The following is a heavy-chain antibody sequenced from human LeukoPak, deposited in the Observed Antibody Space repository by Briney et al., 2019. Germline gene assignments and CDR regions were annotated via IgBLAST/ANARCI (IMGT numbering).Heavy chain of an antibody. V-gene: IGHV1-2*04. CDR2: INPNSGGT. CDR3: ARGDRIAVAGTPLPFDY. J-gene: IGHJ4*02. Sequence: ASVKASCKASGYTFTGYYMHWVRQAPGQGLEWMGWINPNSGGTNYAQKFQGWVTMTRDTSISTAYMELSRLRSDDTAVYYCARGDRIAVAGTPLPFDYWGQGTLVTVSS. D-gene: IGHD6-19*01. CDR1: GYTFTGYY.